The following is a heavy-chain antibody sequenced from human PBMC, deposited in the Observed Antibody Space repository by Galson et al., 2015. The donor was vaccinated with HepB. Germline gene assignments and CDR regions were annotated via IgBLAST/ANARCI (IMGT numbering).Heavy chain of an antibody. CDR3: ARDRIAAAGSRFGMYYYGMDV. Sequence: SLRLSCAASGFTFSSYAMHWVRQAPGKGLEWVAVISYDGSNKYYADSVKGRFTISRDNSKNTLYLQMNSLRAEDTAVYYCARDRIAAAGSRFGMYYYGMDVWGQGTTVTVSS. D-gene: IGHD6-13*01. CDR2: ISYDGSNK. CDR1: GFTFSSYA. V-gene: IGHV3-30*04. J-gene: IGHJ6*02.